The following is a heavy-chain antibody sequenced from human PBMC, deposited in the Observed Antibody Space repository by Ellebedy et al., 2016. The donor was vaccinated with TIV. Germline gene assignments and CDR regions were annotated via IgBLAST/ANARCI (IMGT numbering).Heavy chain of an antibody. CDR3: AKDTMVRGVLYYFDY. CDR2: INWDGSTS. CDR1: GFTFDDFG. V-gene: IGHV3-43D*03. J-gene: IGHJ4*02. Sequence: GGSLRLSXAASGFTFDDFGMHWVRQAPGKGLEWVSLINWDGSTSYYADSVKGRFTISRDNSKNSLYLQMNSLRAEDTALYFCAKDTMVRGVLYYFDYWGQGTLVTVSS. D-gene: IGHD3-10*01.